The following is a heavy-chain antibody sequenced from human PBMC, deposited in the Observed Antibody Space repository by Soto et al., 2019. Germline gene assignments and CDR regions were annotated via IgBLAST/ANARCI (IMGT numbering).Heavy chain of an antibody. CDR1: GYTLTELS. CDR2: FDPEDGET. J-gene: IGHJ6*02. D-gene: IGHD2-2*01. Sequence: ASVKVSFKVSGYTLTELSMHWVRQAPGKGLEWMGGFDPEDGETIYAQKFQGRVTMTEDTSTDTAYMELSSLRSEDTAVYYCATDFCSSTSCQGEYYYYGMDVWGQGTTVTVSS. CDR3: ATDFCSSTSCQGEYYYYGMDV. V-gene: IGHV1-24*01.